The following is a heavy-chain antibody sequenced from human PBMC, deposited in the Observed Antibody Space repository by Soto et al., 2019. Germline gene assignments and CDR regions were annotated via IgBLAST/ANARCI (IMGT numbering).Heavy chain of an antibody. CDR1: GGTFSSYA. CDR2: IIPIPGTA. CDR3: ARSQGSSTSLEIYYYYYYGMDV. J-gene: IGHJ6*02. Sequence: QAQLVQSGAEVKKPGSSVKVSCKASGGTFSSYAISWVRQALGQGLGWWGGIIPIPGTANYAQKFQGRVTITADESTSTAYMELSSLRSEDTAVYYCARSQGSSTSLEIYYYYYYGMDVWGQGTTVTVSS. D-gene: IGHD2-2*01. V-gene: IGHV1-69*01.